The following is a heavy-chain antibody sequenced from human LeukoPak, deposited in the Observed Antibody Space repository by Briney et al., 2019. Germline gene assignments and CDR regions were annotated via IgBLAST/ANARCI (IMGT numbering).Heavy chain of an antibody. CDR2: INPNSGGT. CDR3: ARGRTLEWNSGYDLGEID. Sequence: RASVKVSCKASGCTFTGYYMHWVRQAPGQGLEWMGWINPNSGGTNYAQKFQGGVTMTRDTSISTAYMELSRLRSDDTAVYYCARGRTLEWNSGYDLGEIDWGQGTLVTVSS. CDR1: GCTFTGYY. J-gene: IGHJ4*02. D-gene: IGHD5-12*01. V-gene: IGHV1-2*02.